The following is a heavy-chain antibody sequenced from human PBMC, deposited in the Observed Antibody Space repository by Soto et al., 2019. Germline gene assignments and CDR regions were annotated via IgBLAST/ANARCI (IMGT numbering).Heavy chain of an antibody. J-gene: IGHJ2*01. CDR2: IYNSGST. V-gene: IGHV4-61*01. CDR1: GGSVSGGTHY. Sequence: QAQLQESGPGPVKPSETLSLTCTVSGGSVSGGTHYWSWIRQPPGKGLEWIRYIYNSGSTNYNPGLMSRVTISVDTSKNQFSLRLSSVTAADTAVYYCARGYRTSWDWFDLWGRGTLVTVSS. CDR3: ARGYRTSWDWFDL. D-gene: IGHD6-13*01.